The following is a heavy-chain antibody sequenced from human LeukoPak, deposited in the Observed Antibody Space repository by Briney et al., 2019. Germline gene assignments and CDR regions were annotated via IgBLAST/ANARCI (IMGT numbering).Heavy chain of an antibody. J-gene: IGHJ4*02. CDR1: GFTFSSYS. Sequence: DPGGSLRLSCAVSGFTFSSYSMNWVRQAPGKGLEWVSYISSSSSTIYYADSVKGRFTISRDNAKNSLYLQMNSLRAEDTAVYYCASRYYGSGSYYSDFDYWGQGTLVTVSS. V-gene: IGHV3-48*01. CDR3: ASRYYGSGSYYSDFDY. D-gene: IGHD3-10*01. CDR2: ISSSSSTI.